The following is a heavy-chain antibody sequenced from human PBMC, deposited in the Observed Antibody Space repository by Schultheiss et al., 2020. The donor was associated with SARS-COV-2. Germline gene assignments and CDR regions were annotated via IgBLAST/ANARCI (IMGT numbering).Heavy chain of an antibody. CDR2: INYSGST. CDR1: GGSISSYY. D-gene: IGHD6-13*01. Sequence: SETLSLTCTVSGGSISSYYWSWIRQPPGKGLEWIGYINYSGSTNYNPSLKSRVTISVDTSKNQFSLKLSSVTAADTAVYYCARVGIAAAGTYDYWGQGTLVTVSS. J-gene: IGHJ4*02. V-gene: IGHV4-59*12. CDR3: ARVGIAAAGTYDY.